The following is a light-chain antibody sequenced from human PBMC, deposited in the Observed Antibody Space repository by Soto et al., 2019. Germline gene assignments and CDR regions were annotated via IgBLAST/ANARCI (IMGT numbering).Light chain of an antibody. V-gene: IGLV2-8*01. Sequence: QSVLTQPPSASGSPGPSVTISCTGTSSDVGGYNYVSWYQQHPGKAPKLMIYEVSKRPSGVPDRFSGSKSGNTASLTVSGLQAEDEADYYCSSYAGSDVVFGGGTKLTVL. CDR1: SSDVGGYNY. CDR2: EVS. CDR3: SSYAGSDVV. J-gene: IGLJ2*01.